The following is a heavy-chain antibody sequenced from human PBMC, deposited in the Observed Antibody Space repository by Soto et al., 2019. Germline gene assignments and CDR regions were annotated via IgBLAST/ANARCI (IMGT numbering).Heavy chain of an antibody. CDR2: IYPGDSDT. Sequence: PGESLKISCKGSGYSFTSYWIGWVRQMPGKGLEWMGIIYPGDSDTRYSPSFQGQVTISADKSISTAYLQWSSLKASDTAMYYCARLRAGVVVTKETYYFDYWGQGTLVTVSS. J-gene: IGHJ4*02. CDR3: ARLRAGVVVTKETYYFDY. CDR1: GYSFTSYW. V-gene: IGHV5-51*01. D-gene: IGHD3-22*01.